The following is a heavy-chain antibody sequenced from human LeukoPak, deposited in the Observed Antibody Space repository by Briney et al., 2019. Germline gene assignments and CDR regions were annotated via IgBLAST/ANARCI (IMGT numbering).Heavy chain of an antibody. J-gene: IGHJ5*02. Sequence: ASVKVSCKASGYTFTGYYMHWVRQAPGQGLEWMGWINPNSGGTNYAQKFQGRVTMTRDTSISTAYMELSRLRSDDTAVYYCARGGDYYGSGSYNWFDPWGQGTLVTVSS. D-gene: IGHD3-10*01. CDR2: INPNSGGT. CDR1: GYTFTGYY. V-gene: IGHV1-2*02. CDR3: ARGGDYYGSGSYNWFDP.